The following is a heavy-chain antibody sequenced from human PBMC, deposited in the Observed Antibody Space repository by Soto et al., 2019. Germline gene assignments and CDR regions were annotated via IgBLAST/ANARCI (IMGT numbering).Heavy chain of an antibody. CDR1: GFTFSSYW. CDR2: IKQDGSGK. Sequence: EVQLVESGGGLVQPGGSLRLSCAASGFTFSSYWMSWVRQAPGKGLEWVANIKQDGSGKYYVDSVKGRFTISRDNAKNSLYLQMNSLRAEDTAVYYCARERIRYFDRRTFDYWGQGTLVTVSS. J-gene: IGHJ4*02. V-gene: IGHV3-7*01. CDR3: ARERIRYFDRRTFDY. D-gene: IGHD3-9*01.